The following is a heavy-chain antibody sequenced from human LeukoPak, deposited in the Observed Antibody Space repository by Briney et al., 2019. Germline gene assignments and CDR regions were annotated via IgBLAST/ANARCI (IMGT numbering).Heavy chain of an antibody. V-gene: IGHV4-59*01. CDR2: LYYGGST. CDR3: ARGVLYYDILTGYFYFDY. Sequence: SETLSLTCTVSDGSISGYYWSWIRQPPGKGLEWLGYLYYGGSTNYHPSLKSRVSISVDTSKNQFSLKLSSVTAADTAVYYCARGVLYYDILTGYFYFDYWGQGTLVTVSS. J-gene: IGHJ4*02. D-gene: IGHD3-9*01. CDR1: DGSISGYY.